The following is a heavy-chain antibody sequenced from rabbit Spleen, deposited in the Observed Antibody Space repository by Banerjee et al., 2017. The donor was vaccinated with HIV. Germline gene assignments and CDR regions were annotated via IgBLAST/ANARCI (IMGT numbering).Heavy chain of an antibody. J-gene: IGHJ4*01. Sequence: QEQLVESGGGLVKPEGSLTLTCKASGFSFSDRDVMCWVRQAPGKGLEWIACINTATGKAVYASWAKGRFTISKTSSNPVTLPMTSLTAADTATCFCARDLVGVIGWNFILWGPGTLVTVS. CDR2: INTATGKA. D-gene: IGHD1-1*01. CDR3: ARDLVGVIGWNFIL. V-gene: IGHV1S45*01. CDR1: GFSFSDRDV.